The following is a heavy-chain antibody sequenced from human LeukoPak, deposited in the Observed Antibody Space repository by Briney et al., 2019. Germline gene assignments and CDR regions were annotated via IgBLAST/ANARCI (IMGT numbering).Heavy chain of an antibody. V-gene: IGHV1-3*01. CDR3: AGGRGTSGSNRDFYYYYYMDV. Sequence: ASVKVSCKASGYIFTDYAIHWLRQAPGQRPEWMGWMNGGNGNTKYSQKFQGRITLIRDTSAATAYMELSSLRHDDLAVYHCAGGRGTSGSNRDFYYYYYMDVWGKGTTVTVSS. CDR1: GYIFTDYA. CDR2: MNGGNGNT. D-gene: IGHD2-15*01. J-gene: IGHJ6*03.